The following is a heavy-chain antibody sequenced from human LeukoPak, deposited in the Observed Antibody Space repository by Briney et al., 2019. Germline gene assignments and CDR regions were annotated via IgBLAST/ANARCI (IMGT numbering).Heavy chain of an antibody. CDR2: IIPIFGTA. J-gene: IGHJ4*02. CDR1: GGTFSSYA. D-gene: IGHD1-26*01. Sequence: SVKVSCKASGGTFSSYAISWVRQAPGQGLEWMGGIIPIFGTANYAQKFQGRVTITADESTSTAYMELSSLRSEDTAAYYCARALYSGRGILDYWGQGTLVTVSS. CDR3: ARALYSGRGILDY. V-gene: IGHV1-69*13.